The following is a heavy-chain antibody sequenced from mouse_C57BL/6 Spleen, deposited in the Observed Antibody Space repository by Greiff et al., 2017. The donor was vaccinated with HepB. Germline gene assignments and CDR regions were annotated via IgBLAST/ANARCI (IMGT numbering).Heavy chain of an antibody. CDR2: ISSGGSYT. D-gene: IGHD2-3*01. Sequence: EVKLVESGGDLVKPGGSLKLSCAASGFTFSSYGMSWVRQTPDKRLEWVATISSGGSYTYYPDSVKGRFTISRDNAKNTLYLQMSSLKSEDTAMYYCARGGNGYYVEYYDYWGQGTTLTVSS. CDR3: ARGGNGYYVEYYDY. CDR1: GFTFSSYG. J-gene: IGHJ2*01. V-gene: IGHV5-6*02.